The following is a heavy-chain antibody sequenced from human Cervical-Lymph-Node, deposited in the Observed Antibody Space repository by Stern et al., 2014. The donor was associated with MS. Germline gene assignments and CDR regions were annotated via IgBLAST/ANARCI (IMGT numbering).Heavy chain of an antibody. D-gene: IGHD6-19*01. Sequence: EMQLVESGGGLVQPGGSLKLSCATSGFTFSASAMHWVRQASGKGLEGVGRVRGKANGHATTYAASVKGRFTISRDDSKNTAYLQMNSLRTEDTAVYYCTTDGSGWSYWGQGTLVTVSS. CDR1: GFTFSASA. CDR2: VRGKANGHAT. J-gene: IGHJ4*02. V-gene: IGHV3-73*02. CDR3: TTDGSGWSY.